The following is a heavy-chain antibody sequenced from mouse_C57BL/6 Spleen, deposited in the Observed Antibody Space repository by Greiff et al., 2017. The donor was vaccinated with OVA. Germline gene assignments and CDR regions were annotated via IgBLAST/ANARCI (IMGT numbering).Heavy chain of an antibody. J-gene: IGHJ2*01. CDR1: GYSFTGYY. V-gene: IGHV1-42*01. CDR2: INPSTGGT. Sequence: VQLKQSGPELVKPGASVEISCKASGYSFTGYYMNWVKQSPEKSLEWIGEINPSTGGTTYNQKFKAKATLTVDKSSSTAYMQLKSLTSEDSAVYYCASGGFDYWGQGTTLTVSS. CDR3: ASGGFDY.